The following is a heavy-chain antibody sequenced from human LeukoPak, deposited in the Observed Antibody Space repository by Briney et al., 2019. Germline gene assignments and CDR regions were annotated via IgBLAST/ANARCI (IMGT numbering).Heavy chain of an antibody. CDR1: GFTFSSYS. D-gene: IGHD3-3*01. CDR3: AREYYDFWSGYYGLGY. Sequence: GGSLRLSCAASGFTFSSYSVNWVRQAPGKGLEWVSYISSSSSTIYYADSVKGRFTISRDNAKNSLYLQMNSLRAEDTAVYYCAREYYDFWSGYYGLGYWGQGTLVTVSS. CDR2: ISSSSSTI. J-gene: IGHJ4*02. V-gene: IGHV3-48*01.